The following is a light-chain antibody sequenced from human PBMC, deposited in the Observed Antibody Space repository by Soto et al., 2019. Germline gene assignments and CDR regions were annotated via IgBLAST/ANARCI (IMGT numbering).Light chain of an antibody. V-gene: IGLV2-8*01. CDR3: SSYAGSNNYV. CDR2: EVS. J-gene: IGLJ1*01. Sequence: QSVLTQPPSASGSPGQSVTISCTGTSSDVGGYNYVSWYQQHPGKAPKLMIYEVSKRPSGVPDRFSGSKSGNTASLTVSGLQAEDEAAYYCSSYAGSNNYVFGTGPKLTVL. CDR1: SSDVGGYNY.